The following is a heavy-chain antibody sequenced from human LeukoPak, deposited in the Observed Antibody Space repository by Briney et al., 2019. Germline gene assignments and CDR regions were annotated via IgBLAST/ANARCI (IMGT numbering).Heavy chain of an antibody. V-gene: IGHV1-69*06. CDR1: GGTFSSYA. CDR2: IIPIFGTA. CDR3: ARDRDGSGSYYYYYYMDV. Sequence: SVKVSCKASGGTFSSYAISWVRQAPGQGLEWMGRIIPIFGTANYAQKFQGRVTITADKSTSTAYMELSSLRSEDTAVYYCARDRDGSGSYYYYYYMDVWGKGTTVTVSS. J-gene: IGHJ6*03. D-gene: IGHD3-10*01.